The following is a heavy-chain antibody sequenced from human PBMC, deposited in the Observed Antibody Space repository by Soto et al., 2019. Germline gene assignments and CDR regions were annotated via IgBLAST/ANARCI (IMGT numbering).Heavy chain of an antibody. Sequence: EVQLVESGGGLVKPGGSLRLSCAASGFTFTRYSMNWVRQAPGKGLEWVSSISSTTNYIYYADSVKGRFTISRDNAKNSLYLQMNSLRAEDTAVYYCARLMSYSSCDYWGQGTLVTVSS. J-gene: IGHJ4*02. CDR3: ARLMSYSSCDY. CDR2: ISSTTNYI. CDR1: GFTFTRYS. V-gene: IGHV3-21*01. D-gene: IGHD6-19*01.